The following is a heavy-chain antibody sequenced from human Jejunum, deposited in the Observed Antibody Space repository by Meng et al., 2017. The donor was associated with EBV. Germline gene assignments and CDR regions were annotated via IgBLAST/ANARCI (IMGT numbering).Heavy chain of an antibody. D-gene: IGHD4-17*01. CDR2: IFYRGNT. CDR1: GDSHGSRNYF. Sequence: QLESAHGQVTPPMPLSRPLRSSGDSHGSRNYFRVWIRPSPLKALECLGTIFYRGNTFYNPYLKTRLTISVDTSKNEFSMNLKSVTAADTAVYYCVSAYDYGDYEAFAYWGLGSLVTVSS. CDR3: VSAYDYGDYEAFAY. J-gene: IGHJ4*02. V-gene: IGHV4-39*01.